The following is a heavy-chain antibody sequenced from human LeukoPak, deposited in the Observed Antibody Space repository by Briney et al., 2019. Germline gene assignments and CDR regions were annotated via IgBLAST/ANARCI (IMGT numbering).Heavy chain of an antibody. Sequence: GGSLRLSCAASGFTFSSYWMSWVRQAPGKGLEWVANIKQDGSEKYYVDSVKGRFTISRDNSKNTLYLQMNSLRAEDTAVYYCAKDYNHEDYSYGPFDYWGQGTLVTVSS. J-gene: IGHJ4*02. CDR3: AKDYNHEDYSYGPFDY. CDR1: GFTFSSYW. CDR2: IKQDGSEK. D-gene: IGHD5-18*01. V-gene: IGHV3-7*01.